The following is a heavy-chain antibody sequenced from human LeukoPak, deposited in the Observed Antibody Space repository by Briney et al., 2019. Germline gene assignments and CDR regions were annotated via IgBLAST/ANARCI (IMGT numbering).Heavy chain of an antibody. CDR3: ARVNPSGWAVGDAFDI. CDR2: IYYSGST. J-gene: IGHJ3*02. V-gene: IGHV4-59*01. Sequence: SETLSLTCTVSGGSISSYYWSWIRQPPGKGLEWIWYIYYSGSTNYNPSLKCRVTISVDTSKNQFSLKLSSGTAADTAVYYFARVNPSGWAVGDAFDIWGQGTMVTVSS. CDR1: GGSISSYY. D-gene: IGHD6-19*01.